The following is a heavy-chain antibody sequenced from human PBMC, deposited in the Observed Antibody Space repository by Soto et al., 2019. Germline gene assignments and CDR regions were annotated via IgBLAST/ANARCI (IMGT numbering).Heavy chain of an antibody. CDR1: GFAVSSSV. CDR2: FWTDGTTK. J-gene: IGHJ4*02. Sequence: QVQLVESGGGVVQPGGSLRLSCDTSGFAVSSSVMHWVRQAPGKGLEWVAVFWTDGTTKYYADSVKGRFTISRDYSKNTLYLEMNSLRPEDTALYYCAKVKRPPPPYSAYEPFDSWGQGTLVSVST. CDR3: AKVKRPPPPYSAYEPFDS. D-gene: IGHD5-12*01. V-gene: IGHV3-33*08.